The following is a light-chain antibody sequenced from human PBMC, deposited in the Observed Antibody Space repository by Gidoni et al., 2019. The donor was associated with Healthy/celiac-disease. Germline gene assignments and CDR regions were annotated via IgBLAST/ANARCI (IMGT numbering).Light chain of an antibody. CDR3: QQLKNYPLT. V-gene: IGKV1-9*01. Sequence: IQSTQSPSFLSASVGDRVTITCRASQDINNYLVWYQQKPGKAPNLLIYAASTLESGVPSRFSGSGSGTKYTLTISSLQPEDFATDYCQQLKNYPLTFGGGTKVEF. CDR2: AAS. J-gene: IGKJ4*01. CDR1: QDINNY.